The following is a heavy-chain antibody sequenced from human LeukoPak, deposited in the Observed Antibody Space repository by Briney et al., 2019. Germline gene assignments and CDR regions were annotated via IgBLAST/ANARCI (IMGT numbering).Heavy chain of an antibody. CDR3: ARAQWDSSSWYASTTFDY. Sequence: VASVKVSCKASGYTFTGYYMHWVRQAPGQGLEWMGWINPNSGGTNYAQKFRGRVTMTRDTSISTAYMELSRLRSDDTAVYYCARAQWDSSSWYASTTFDYWGQGTLVTVSS. V-gene: IGHV1-2*02. CDR1: GYTFTGYY. CDR2: INPNSGGT. D-gene: IGHD6-13*01. J-gene: IGHJ4*02.